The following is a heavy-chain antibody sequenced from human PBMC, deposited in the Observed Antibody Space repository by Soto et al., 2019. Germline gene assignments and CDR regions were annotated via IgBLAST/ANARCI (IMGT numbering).Heavy chain of an antibody. V-gene: IGHV3-72*01. D-gene: IGHD5-12*01. CDR3: ARVRGYSGYEGLDY. J-gene: IGHJ4*02. CDR1: GFTFSDHY. CDR2: IRNKANSYTT. Sequence: EVQLVESGGGLVQPGGSLRLSCAASGFTFSDHYMDWVRQAPGKGLEWVGRIRNKANSYTTEYAASVKGRFIISRADSKNSLYLQRNSLKTEDTAVYYCARVRGYSGYEGLDYWGQGTLVTVSA.